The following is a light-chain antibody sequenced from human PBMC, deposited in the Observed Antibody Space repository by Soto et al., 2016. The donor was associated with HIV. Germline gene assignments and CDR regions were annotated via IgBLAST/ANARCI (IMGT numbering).Light chain of an antibody. J-gene: IGKJ4*01. CDR3: QQFNGYPFT. CDR2: GAS. V-gene: IGKV1-9*01. CDR1: QGIGSF. Sequence: DIQLTQSPSFLSASLGDRVTVTCRASQGIGSFLAWYQQKPGKVPKLLIHGASILQGDVPSRFTGSGSGTEFTLTISSLQPEDFATYYCQQFNGYPFTFGGGTKVEIK.